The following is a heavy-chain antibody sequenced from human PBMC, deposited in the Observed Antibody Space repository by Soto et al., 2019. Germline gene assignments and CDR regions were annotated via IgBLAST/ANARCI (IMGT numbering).Heavy chain of an antibody. J-gene: IGHJ4*02. CDR3: VKRAIVVVPAVMEDY. CDR1: GFTFSSYA. CDR2: ISSNGGST. Sequence: GGSLRLSCSASGFTFSSYAMHWVRQAPGKGLEYVSAISSNGGSTYYADSVKGRFTISRDNDKNTLYLQMSSLRAEDTAVYCGVKRAIVVVPAVMEDYWGQGTLVTVSS. V-gene: IGHV3-64D*09. D-gene: IGHD2-2*01.